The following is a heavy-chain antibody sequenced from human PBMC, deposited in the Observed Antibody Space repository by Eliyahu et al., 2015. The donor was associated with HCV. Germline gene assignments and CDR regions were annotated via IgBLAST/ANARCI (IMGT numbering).Heavy chain of an antibody. D-gene: IGHD2-15*01. V-gene: IGHV3-23*01. CDR2: IXGSGGST. CDR3: AKSLEVVVAAIFDI. J-gene: IGHJ3*02. CDR1: GXXFSSYA. Sequence: EVQLLESGGGLVQPGGSLXLSCAASGXXFSSYAXSWXRQAPGKGLEWVSAIXGSGGSTYYADSVKGRFTISRDNSKNTLYLQMNSLRAEDTAVYYCAKSLEVVVAAIFDIWGQGTMVTVSS.